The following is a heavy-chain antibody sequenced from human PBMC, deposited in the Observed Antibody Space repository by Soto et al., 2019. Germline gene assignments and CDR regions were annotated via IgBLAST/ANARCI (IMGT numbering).Heavy chain of an antibody. Sequence: LRLSCAATGFSFAGYALTWVRQAPGKGLEWLSAVSGGGASTYYADSVRGRFSISRDVSGNMIYLQLNRLTAGDTATYYCAKTQTFNGYYGGFDAWGQGTRVTVSS. D-gene: IGHD3-3*01. CDR3: AKTQTFNGYYGGFDA. J-gene: IGHJ4*02. V-gene: IGHV3-23*01. CDR2: VSGGGAST. CDR1: GFSFAGYA.